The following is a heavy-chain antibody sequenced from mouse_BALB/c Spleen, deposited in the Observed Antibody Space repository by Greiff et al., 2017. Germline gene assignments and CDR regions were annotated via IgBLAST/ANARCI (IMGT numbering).Heavy chain of an antibody. D-gene: IGHD4-1*02. V-gene: IGHV5-9-4*01. CDR3: ARATGTGYLDY. J-gene: IGHJ2*01. Sequence: EVKLVESGGGLVKPGGSLKLSCAASGFTFSSYAMSWVRQSPEKRLEWVAEISSGGSYTYYPDTVTGRFTISRDNAKNTLYLEMSSLRSEDTAMYYCARATGTGYLDYWGQGTTLTVSS. CDR1: GFTFSSYA. CDR2: ISSGGSYT.